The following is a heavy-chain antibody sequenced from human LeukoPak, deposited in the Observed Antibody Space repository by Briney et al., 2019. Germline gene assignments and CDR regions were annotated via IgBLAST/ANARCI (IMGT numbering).Heavy chain of an antibody. CDR3: ARVSSSSWYDGFDY. CDR1: GYTFTSYG. CDR2: ISAYNGNT. Sequence: ASVKVSCKASGYTFTSYGISWVRQAPGQGLEWMGWISAYNGNTNYAQKFQGRVTITADESTSTAYMELSSLRSEDTAVYYCARVSSSSWYDGFDYWGQGTLVTVSS. J-gene: IGHJ4*02. V-gene: IGHV1-18*01. D-gene: IGHD6-13*01.